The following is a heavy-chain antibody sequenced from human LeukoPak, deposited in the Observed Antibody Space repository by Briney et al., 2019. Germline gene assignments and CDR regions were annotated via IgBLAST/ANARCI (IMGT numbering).Heavy chain of an antibody. V-gene: IGHV3-21*01. D-gene: IGHD1-26*01. J-gene: IGHJ4*02. CDR1: GFTFSSYS. Sequence: GGSLRLSCAASGFTFSSYSMNWVRQAPGKGLEWASSISSSSSYIYYADSVKGRFTISRDNAKNSLYLQMNSLRAEDTAVYYCARDPKSGSYSGRREDYWGQGTLVTVSS. CDR3: ARDPKSGSYSGRREDY. CDR2: ISSSSSYI.